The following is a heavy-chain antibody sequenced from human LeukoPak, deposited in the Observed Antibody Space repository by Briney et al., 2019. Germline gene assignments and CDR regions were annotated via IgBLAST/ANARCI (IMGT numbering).Heavy chain of an antibody. D-gene: IGHD2-15*01. Sequence: PGGSLRLSCAASGFNFSSYAMPWVRQAPGKGLEWVAVISYDGSNKYYADSVKGRFTISRDNSKNTLYLQMNSLRAEDTAVYYCARDKAVVVVAATGGYFDYWGQGTLVTVSS. J-gene: IGHJ4*02. CDR1: GFNFSSYA. CDR3: ARDKAVVVVAATGGYFDY. V-gene: IGHV3-30*04. CDR2: ISYDGSNK.